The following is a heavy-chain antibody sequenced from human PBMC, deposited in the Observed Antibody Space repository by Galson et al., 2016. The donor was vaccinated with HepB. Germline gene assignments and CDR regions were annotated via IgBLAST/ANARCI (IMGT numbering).Heavy chain of an antibody. V-gene: IGHV4-4*02. Sequence: SETLSLTCAVSGGSISNNYWWSWVRQSPGNGLEWIGEIYQTGTANYNPPFTSRATISVDKSKNQISLRLNSVTAADTAGYYCTRGTLGTTASMAFDYWGQGTLVSVSS. CDR3: TRGTLGTTASMAFDY. D-gene: IGHD1-26*01. J-gene: IGHJ4*02. CDR1: GGSISNNYW. CDR2: IYQTGTA.